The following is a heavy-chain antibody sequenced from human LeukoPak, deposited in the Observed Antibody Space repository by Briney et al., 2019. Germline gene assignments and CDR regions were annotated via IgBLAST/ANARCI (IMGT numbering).Heavy chain of an antibody. CDR3: AVVITILGVAASFDS. J-gene: IGHJ4*02. CDR1: GASYNAYY. CDR2: IDHRGTA. V-gene: IGHV4-34*01. D-gene: IGHD3-3*01. Sequence: SETLSLTCAVYGASYNAYYWSWIRQPPGKGLEWIGDIDHRGTATYNPSLKSRLTISADASKNQFSLKLNSVTDADTAVYYCAVVITILGVAASFDSWGQGNLVIVSS.